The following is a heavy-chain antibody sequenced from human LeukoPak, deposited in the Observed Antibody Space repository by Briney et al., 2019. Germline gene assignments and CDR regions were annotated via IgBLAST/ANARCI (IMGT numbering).Heavy chain of an antibody. D-gene: IGHD2-2*01. CDR2: IQGDGSDT. Sequence: GGSLRLSCAASGFIFSNYWMDWVRQAPGKGLVWVSRIQGDGSDTTYADSVKGRFTISRDNAKNTVYLQMNSLTDEDTAVYYCVSNTLIVPAAFFDSWGQGTLVTVSS. V-gene: IGHV3-74*01. CDR3: VSNTLIVPAAFFDS. J-gene: IGHJ4*02. CDR1: GFIFSNYW.